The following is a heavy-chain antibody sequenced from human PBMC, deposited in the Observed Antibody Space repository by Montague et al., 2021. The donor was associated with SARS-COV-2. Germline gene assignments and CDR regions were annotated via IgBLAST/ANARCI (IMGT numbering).Heavy chain of an antibody. V-gene: IGHV3-48*03. CDR3: AREQPYNWNYDRPHFDY. J-gene: IGHJ4*02. CDR2: ISSSGSTI. CDR1: GFTFSSYE. D-gene: IGHD1-7*01. Sequence: SLRLSLSASGFTFSSYEMNWVRQAPGKGLEWVSYISSSGSTIYYADSVKGRFTISRDNAKNSLYLQMNSLRAEDTAVYYCAREQPYNWNYDRPHFDYWGQGTLVTVSS.